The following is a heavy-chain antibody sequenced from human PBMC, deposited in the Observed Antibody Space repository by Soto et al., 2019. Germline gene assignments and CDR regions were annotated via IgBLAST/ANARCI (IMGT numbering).Heavy chain of an antibody. CDR2: IYYSGST. V-gene: IGHV4-59*01. CDR1: GGSISSYY. CDR3: AREGSSFFDY. D-gene: IGHD6-13*01. J-gene: IGHJ4*02. Sequence: NPSETLSLTCTVSGGSISSYYWSWIRQPPGKGLEWIGYIYYSGSTNYNPSLKSRVTISVDTSKNQFSLKLSSVTAADTAVYYCAREGSSFFDYWGQGTLVTVSS.